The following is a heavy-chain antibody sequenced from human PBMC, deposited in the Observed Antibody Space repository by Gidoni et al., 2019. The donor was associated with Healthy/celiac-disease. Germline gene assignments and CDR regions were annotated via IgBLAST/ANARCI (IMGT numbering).Heavy chain of an antibody. CDR1: GGSISSYY. J-gene: IGHJ4*02. D-gene: IGHD3-16*01. CDR3: ARASGLINYFDY. V-gene: IGHV4-59*01. Sequence: QVQLQASGPGLVKPSATLSLTCTVSGGSISSYYWSWIRPPPGKGLEWIGYIYYSGSTNYNPSLKSRVTISVDTSKNQFSLKLSSVTAADTAVYYCARASGLINYFDYWGQGTLVTVSS. CDR2: IYYSGST.